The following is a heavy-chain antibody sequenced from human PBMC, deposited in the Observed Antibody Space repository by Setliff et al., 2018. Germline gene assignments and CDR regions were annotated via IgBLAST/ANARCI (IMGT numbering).Heavy chain of an antibody. D-gene: IGHD2-21*02. J-gene: IGHJ3*01. CDR2: TIPIFGTT. V-gene: IGHV1-69*05. CDR1: GGTFSSYG. CDR3: ARDWFCSGGDCSDVFDF. Sequence: SVKVSCKASGGTFSSYGISWVRQAPGQGLEWMGGTIPIFGTTNYAQKFQGRVTIITDESTSTAYMELSSLRSEDTAVYYCARDWFCSGGDCSDVFDFWGQGTMVTVSS.